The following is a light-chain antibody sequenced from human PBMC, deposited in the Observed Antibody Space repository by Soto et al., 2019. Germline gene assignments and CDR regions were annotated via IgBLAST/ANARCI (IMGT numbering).Light chain of an antibody. V-gene: IGLV1-47*01. Sequence: QSVLTQPPSASGTPGQRVTISCSGSSSNIGGNFVYCHHHLPGTAPKLLIYLNNQRPSGVPDRFSGSKSGTSASLAISGLRSEDEGDYYCASWDDSLTGLLFGGVTKLTVL. CDR3: ASWDDSLTGLL. J-gene: IGLJ3*02. CDR1: SSNIGGNF. CDR2: LNN.